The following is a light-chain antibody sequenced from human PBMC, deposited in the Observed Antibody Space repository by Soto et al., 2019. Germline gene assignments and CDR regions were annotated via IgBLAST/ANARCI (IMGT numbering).Light chain of an antibody. V-gene: IGKV3-20*01. CDR1: QSVRSNF. CDR2: GAS. CDR3: HQYGSSPLS. Sequence: EIVLTQSPGTLSLSPGERAALSCRASQSVRSNFLAWYQQKPGQAPRLLIYGASSRVTGIPDRFSGSGSGTDFTLTISNLEPEDFAVFYCHQYGSSPLSFGGGTRVDIK. J-gene: IGKJ4*01.